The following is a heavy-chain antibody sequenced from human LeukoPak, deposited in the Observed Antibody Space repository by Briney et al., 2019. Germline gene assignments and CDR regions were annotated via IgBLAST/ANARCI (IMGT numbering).Heavy chain of an antibody. V-gene: IGHV4-39*07. CDR1: GGSISSSSYY. CDR3: ARDRRDMFGGLDY. D-gene: IGHD3-16*01. J-gene: IGHJ4*02. CDR2: IYYSGST. Sequence: SETLSLTCTVSGGSISSSSYYWGWIRQPPGKGLEWIGSIYYSGSTYYNPSLKSRVTISVDTSKNQFSLKLSSVTAADTAVYYCARDRRDMFGGLDYWGQGTLVTVSS.